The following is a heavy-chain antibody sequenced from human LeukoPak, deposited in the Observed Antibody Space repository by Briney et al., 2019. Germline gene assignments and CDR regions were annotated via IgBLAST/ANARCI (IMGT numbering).Heavy chain of an antibody. CDR2: ISWNSGSI. J-gene: IGHJ4*02. V-gene: IGHV3-9*01. D-gene: IGHD3-22*01. CDR1: GFTFDDFA. Sequence: GRSLRLSCAASGFTFDDFAMYWVRQAPGKGLEWVSGISWNSGSIGYADSVKGRFTISRDNAKNSLYLQMNSLRAEDTALYYCAKDFQYYDSSGYLDYWGQGTLVTVSS. CDR3: AKDFQYYDSSGYLDY.